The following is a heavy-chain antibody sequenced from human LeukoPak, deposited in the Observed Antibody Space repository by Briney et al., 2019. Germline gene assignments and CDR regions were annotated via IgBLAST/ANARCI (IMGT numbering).Heavy chain of an antibody. CDR2: ISYDGSNK. CDR3: ASPMVRGVIKVGPYGY. CDR1: GFTFSSYA. V-gene: IGHV3-30*04. Sequence: PGRSLRLSCAASGFTFSSYAMHWVRQAPGKGLEGVAVISYDGSNKYYADFVKGRFTISRDNSKNTLYLQMNSLRAEDTAVYYCASPMVRGVIKVGPYGYWGQGTLVTVSS. J-gene: IGHJ4*02. D-gene: IGHD3-10*01.